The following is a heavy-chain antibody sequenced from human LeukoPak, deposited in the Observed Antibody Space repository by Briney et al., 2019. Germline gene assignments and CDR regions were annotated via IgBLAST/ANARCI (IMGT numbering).Heavy chain of an antibody. D-gene: IGHD5-12*01. J-gene: IGHJ4*02. CDR3: ARAGVATITLGY. Sequence: GGSLRLSXAASGFTFSSYAMSWVRQAPGKGLEWVSAISGSGGSTYYADSVKGRFTISRDNSKNTLYLQMNSLRAEDTAVYYCARAGVATITLGYWGQGTLVTVSS. CDR2: ISGSGGST. CDR1: GFTFSSYA. V-gene: IGHV3-23*01.